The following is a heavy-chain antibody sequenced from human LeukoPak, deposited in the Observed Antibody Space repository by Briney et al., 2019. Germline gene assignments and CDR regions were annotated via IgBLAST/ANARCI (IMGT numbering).Heavy chain of an antibody. Sequence: SETLSLTCTVSGGSISSYYWSWIRQPPGKGLEWIGYIYYSGSTNYNPPLMSRVTISVDTSKNQFSLKLSSVTAADTAVYYCARSNYYYMDVWGKGTTVTVSS. CDR3: ARSNYYYMDV. J-gene: IGHJ6*03. CDR2: IYYSGST. V-gene: IGHV4-59*01. CDR1: GGSISSYY.